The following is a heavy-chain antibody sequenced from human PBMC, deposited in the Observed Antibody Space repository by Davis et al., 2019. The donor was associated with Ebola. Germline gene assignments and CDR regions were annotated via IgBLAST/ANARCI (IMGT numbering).Heavy chain of an antibody. CDR2: ITAAGDTT. V-gene: IGHV3-64*01. CDR1: GFIFNDYA. D-gene: IGHD2/OR15-2a*01. J-gene: IGHJ2*01. CDR3: ARDTTSLPWYFDL. Sequence: GESLKISCAASGFIFNDYAMHWVRQAPGKGLEYVSAITAAGDTTYYANSVKGGFAISRDNSKNTLYLQMGSLRAEDMAVYYCARDTTSLPWYFDLWGRGTLVTVSS.